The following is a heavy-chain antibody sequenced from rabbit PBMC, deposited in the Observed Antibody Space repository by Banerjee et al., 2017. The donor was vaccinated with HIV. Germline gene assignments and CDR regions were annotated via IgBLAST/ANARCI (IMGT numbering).Heavy chain of an antibody. CDR2: IYPVFGST. CDR1: GLDFSSYS. J-gene: IGHJ4*01. V-gene: IGHV1S7*01. D-gene: IGHD6-1*01. Sequence: QSLKETGGGLVQPGGSLKLSCKASGLDFSSYSMNWVRQAPGKGLEWIGYIYPVFGSTYYASWVNGRFTISSDNAQNTVDLQMNSLTAADTATYFCARDGVADYGYTFNLWGPGTLVTVS. CDR3: ARDGVADYGYTFNL.